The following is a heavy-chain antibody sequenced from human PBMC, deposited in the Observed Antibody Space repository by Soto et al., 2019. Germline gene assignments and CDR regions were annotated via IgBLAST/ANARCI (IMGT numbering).Heavy chain of an antibody. CDR2: INHSGST. CDR3: ASPGIAVSTSKAFDY. V-gene: IGHV4-34*01. J-gene: IGHJ4*02. D-gene: IGHD6-19*01. CDR1: GGSFSGYY. Sequence: ETLSLTCAVYGGSFSGYYWSWIRQPPGKGLEWIGEINHSGSTNYNPSLKSRVTISVDTSKNQFSLKLSSVTAADTAVYYCASPGIAVSTSKAFDYWGQGTLVTVSS.